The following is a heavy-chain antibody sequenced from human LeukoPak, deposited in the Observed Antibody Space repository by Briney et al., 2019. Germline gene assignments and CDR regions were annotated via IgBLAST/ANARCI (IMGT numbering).Heavy chain of an antibody. Sequence: PGRSLRLSCAASGFTVSSNDMSWVRQAPGKGLEWVSVIYSGGSPYYADSVKGRFTISRDNSKNTLYLQMNSLRAEDTAVYYCARVVDHDYSDYYLDYWGQGTLVTVSS. D-gene: IGHD4-11*01. CDR1: GFTVSSND. J-gene: IGHJ4*02. CDR3: ARVVDHDYSDYYLDY. V-gene: IGHV3-53*01. CDR2: IYSGGSP.